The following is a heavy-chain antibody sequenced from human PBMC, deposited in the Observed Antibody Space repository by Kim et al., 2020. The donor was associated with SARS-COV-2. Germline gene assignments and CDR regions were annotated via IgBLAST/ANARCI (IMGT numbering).Heavy chain of an antibody. Sequence: ASVKVSCKASGYTFTSYAMNWVRQAPGQGLEWMGWINTNTGNPTYAQGFTGRFVFSLDTSVSTAYLQISSLKAEDTAVYYCARGPRGPREYYYYGMDVWGQGTTVTVSS. CDR1: GYTFTSYA. J-gene: IGHJ6*02. CDR3: ARGPRGPREYYYYGMDV. V-gene: IGHV7-4-1*02. CDR2: INTNTGNP.